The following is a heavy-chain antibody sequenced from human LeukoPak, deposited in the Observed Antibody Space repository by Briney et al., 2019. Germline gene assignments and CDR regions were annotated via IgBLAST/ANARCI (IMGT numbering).Heavy chain of an antibody. D-gene: IGHD1-1*01. Sequence: SETLSLTCTVSGGSISSYYWSWIRQPPGKGLEWIGYIYYSGSTNYNPSLMSRVTISVDTSKNQFSLKLSSVTAADTAVYYCARGTTWGNYFDYWGQGTLVTVSS. CDR1: GGSISSYY. V-gene: IGHV4-59*01. CDR3: ARGTTWGNYFDY. J-gene: IGHJ4*02. CDR2: IYYSGST.